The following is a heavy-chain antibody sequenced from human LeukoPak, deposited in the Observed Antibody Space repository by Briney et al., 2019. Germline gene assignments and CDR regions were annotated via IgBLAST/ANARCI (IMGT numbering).Heavy chain of an antibody. CDR1: GYTFTSYC. D-gene: IGHD3-22*01. CDR2: ISAYNGNT. J-gene: IGHJ3*02. CDR3: ARDEDSSGHRNAFDI. Sequence: EASVKVSCKASGYTFTSYCISWVRQAPGQGLEWMGWISAYNGNTNYAQKLQGRVTMTTDTSTSTAYMELRSLRSDDTAVYYCARDEDSSGHRNAFDIWGQGTMVTVSS. V-gene: IGHV1-18*01.